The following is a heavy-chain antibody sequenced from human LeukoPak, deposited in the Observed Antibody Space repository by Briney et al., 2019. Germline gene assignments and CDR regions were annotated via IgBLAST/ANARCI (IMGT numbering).Heavy chain of an antibody. J-gene: IGHJ6*03. CDR2: IKQDEGEQ. CDR3: AREASLNYMDV. CDR1: GFSFSSYW. Sequence: GGSLRLSCAASGFSFSSYWMSWVRQAPGKGLEWVANIKQDEGEQYYVDSVKGRFTISRDNAKNSVYLQMNSLRAEDTAVYYCAREASLNYMDVWGKGTTVTVSS. V-gene: IGHV3-7*01.